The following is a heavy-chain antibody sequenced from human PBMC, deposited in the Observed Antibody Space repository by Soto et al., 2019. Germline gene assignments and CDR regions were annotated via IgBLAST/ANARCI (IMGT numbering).Heavy chain of an antibody. CDR3: ARDLYYYDSSGSPVGY. CDR1: GFTFDDYG. D-gene: IGHD3-22*01. J-gene: IGHJ4*02. V-gene: IGHV3-20*04. CDR2: INWNGGST. Sequence: GGSLRLSGAASGFTFDDYGMSWVRQAPGKGLEWVSGINWNGGSTGYADSVKGRFTISRDNAKNSLYLQMNSLRAEDTALYYCARDLYYYDSSGSPVGYWGQGALVTVSS.